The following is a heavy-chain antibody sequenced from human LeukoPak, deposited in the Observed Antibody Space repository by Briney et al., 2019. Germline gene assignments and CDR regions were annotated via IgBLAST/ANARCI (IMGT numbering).Heavy chain of an antibody. J-gene: IGHJ6*02. CDR3: ARVGPTPGAYGGNSEYYGMDV. CDR2: ISYDGSNK. Sequence: GRSLRLSCAASGFTFSSYAMHWVRQAPGKGLEWVAVISYDGSNKYYADSVKGRFTISRDNSKNTLYLQMNSLRAEDTAVHYCARVGPTPGAYGGNSEYYGMDVWGQGTTVTVSS. V-gene: IGHV3-30-3*01. CDR1: GFTFSSYA. D-gene: IGHD4-23*01.